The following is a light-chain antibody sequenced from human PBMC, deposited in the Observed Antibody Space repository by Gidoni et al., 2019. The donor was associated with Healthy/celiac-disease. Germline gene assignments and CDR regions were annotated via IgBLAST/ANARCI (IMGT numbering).Light chain of an antibody. CDR1: KLGDKY. CDR2: QDS. Sequence: SYELPQPPSVSVSPGQTASITCSGEKLGDKYACWYQQKPGQSPVLVIYQDSKRPSGIPERFSGSNSGNTATLTISGTQAMDEADYYCQAWYSSTGVFGGGTKLTVL. V-gene: IGLV3-1*01. CDR3: QAWYSSTGV. J-gene: IGLJ2*01.